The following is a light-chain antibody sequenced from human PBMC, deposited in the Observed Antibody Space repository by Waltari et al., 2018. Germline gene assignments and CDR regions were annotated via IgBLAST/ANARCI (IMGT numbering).Light chain of an antibody. CDR1: SSDVGNYNL. CDR3: CSYAGLGTYV. Sequence: QSGLTQPASVSGSPGQSITISCPGTSSDVGNYNLVSWYQQYPGKAPKLMIYETTKRTSWVSDRFSCSKSGNTASLTISGLQAEDEADYYCCSYAGLGTYVFGTGTKVTVL. J-gene: IGLJ1*01. V-gene: IGLV2-23*01. CDR2: ETT.